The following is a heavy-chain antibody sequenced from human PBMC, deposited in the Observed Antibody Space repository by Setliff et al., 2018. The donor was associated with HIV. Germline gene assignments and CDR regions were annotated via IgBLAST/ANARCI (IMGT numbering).Heavy chain of an antibody. CDR3: ARGTAPRLWRDAVDI. CDR1: GYNFTDYD. Sequence: ASVKVSCKASGYNFTDYDINWVRQATGQGLEWMGWMNPNNGNTGYAEKFQGRVTMTRDTSISTAYMELSSLRSDDTAVYYCARGTAPRLWRDAVDIGGQGAMVTVS. D-gene: IGHD1-1*01. V-gene: IGHV1-8*02. J-gene: IGHJ3*02. CDR2: MNPNNGNT.